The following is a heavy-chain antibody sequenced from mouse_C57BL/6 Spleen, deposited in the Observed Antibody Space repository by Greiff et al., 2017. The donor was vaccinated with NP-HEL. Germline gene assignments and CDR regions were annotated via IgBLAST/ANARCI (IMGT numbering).Heavy chain of an antibody. Sequence: EVKVVESGGDLVKPGGSLKLSCAASGFTFSSYGMSWVRQTPDKRLEWVATISSGGSYTYYPDSVKGRFTISRDNAKNTLYLQMSSLKSEDTAMYYCASHDGPYYFDYWGQGTTLTVSS. V-gene: IGHV5-6*01. D-gene: IGHD2-3*01. J-gene: IGHJ2*01. CDR2: ISSGGSYT. CDR3: ASHDGPYYFDY. CDR1: GFTFSSYG.